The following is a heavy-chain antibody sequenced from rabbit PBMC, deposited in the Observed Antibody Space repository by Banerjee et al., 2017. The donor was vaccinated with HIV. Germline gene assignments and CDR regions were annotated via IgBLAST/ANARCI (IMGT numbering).Heavy chain of an antibody. D-gene: IGHD1-1*01. CDR2: IYAGRGGST. J-gene: IGHJ3*01. CDR3: SRRASSNNWCLDL. Sequence: QEQLVESGGGLVQPEGSLTLTCTASGFSFSSSYYMYWVRQAPGKGLEWIACIYAGRGGSTYYASWAKGRFTISKTSSTTVTLQMTSLTAADTATYFCSRRASSNNWCLDLWGQGTLVTVS. CDR1: GFSFSSSYY. V-gene: IGHV1S45*01.